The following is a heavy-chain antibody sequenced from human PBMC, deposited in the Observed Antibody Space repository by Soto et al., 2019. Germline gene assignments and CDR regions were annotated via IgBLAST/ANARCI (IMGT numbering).Heavy chain of an antibody. J-gene: IGHJ4*02. Sequence: QVQLVESGGGVVQPGRSLRLSCAASGFTFSCYAMHWVRQAPGKGLEWVAVISYDGSNKYYADSVKGRFTISRDNSKNTLYLQMNSLRAEDTAVYYCARDMYYYDSSGYYLDYWGQGTLVTVSS. V-gene: IGHV3-30-3*01. D-gene: IGHD3-22*01. CDR3: ARDMYYYDSSGYYLDY. CDR1: GFTFSCYA. CDR2: ISYDGSNK.